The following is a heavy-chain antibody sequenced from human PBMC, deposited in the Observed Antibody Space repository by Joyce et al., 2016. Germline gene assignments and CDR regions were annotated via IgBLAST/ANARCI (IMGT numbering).Heavy chain of an antibody. CDR1: GASISSSAYYY. Sequence: QLQLQESGPRLVKPSETLSLTCTVSGASISSSAYYYWGWIRQPPGRGLEWIGGIFYTGATYYNPSLKSRVTVSVDTSNNQFSLKLSSVTAADTAVYYCARDWGSSASPSWFDPWGQGTLVTVSS. D-gene: IGHD7-27*01. CDR2: IFYTGAT. V-gene: IGHV4-39*01. CDR3: ARDWGSSASPSWFDP. J-gene: IGHJ5*02.